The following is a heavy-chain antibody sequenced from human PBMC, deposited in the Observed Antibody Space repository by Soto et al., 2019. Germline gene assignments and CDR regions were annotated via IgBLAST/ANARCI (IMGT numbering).Heavy chain of an antibody. CDR2: IYYSGST. J-gene: IGHJ5*02. V-gene: IGHV4-39*01. CDR1: GGSISSSSYY. D-gene: IGHD3-3*01. CDR3: ARHRQRIPIFGVVLPAAHSHWFDP. Sequence: PXATLSLTCTVCGGSISSSSYYWGWIRQPPGKGLEWIGSIYYSGSTYYDPSLKSRVTISVDTSKNQFSLKLSSVTAADTAVYYCARHRQRIPIFGVVLPAAHSHWFDPCGQRTLVTVSS.